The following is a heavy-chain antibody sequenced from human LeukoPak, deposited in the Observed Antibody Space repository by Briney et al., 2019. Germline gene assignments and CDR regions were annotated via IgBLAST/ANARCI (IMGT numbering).Heavy chain of an antibody. V-gene: IGHV3-23*01. Sequence: GGSLRLSCTASGFTFSNYGMSWARQGPGKGLEWVSAISGNGDSRYYADSVKGRFTISRDNSKNTVYLQMNSLRADDTAVYYCAKLAGAAAYDAFDIWGQGTMVTVSS. CDR3: AKLAGAAAYDAFDI. CDR1: GFTFSNYG. J-gene: IGHJ3*02. D-gene: IGHD6-19*01. CDR2: ISGNGDSR.